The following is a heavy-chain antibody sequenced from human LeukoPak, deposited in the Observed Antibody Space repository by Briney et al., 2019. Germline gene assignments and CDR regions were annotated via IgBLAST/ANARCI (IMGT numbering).Heavy chain of an antibody. V-gene: IGHV1-46*01. J-gene: IGHJ4*02. CDR2: FNPSGGST. Sequence: ASVKVSCKASGYTFTNYYIHWVRQAPGQGLEWMGIFNPSGGSTNYAQKFQGRVTMTRDTSTSIVYMELSSLRSEDTAVYYCARVRGNWNDASLIYWGQGTLVTVSS. CDR1: GYTFTNYY. D-gene: IGHD1-20*01. CDR3: ARVRGNWNDASLIY.